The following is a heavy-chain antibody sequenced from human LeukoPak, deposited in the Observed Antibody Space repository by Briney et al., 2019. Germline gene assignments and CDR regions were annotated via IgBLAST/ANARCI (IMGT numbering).Heavy chain of an antibody. D-gene: IGHD4/OR15-4a*01. CDR3: ACRDYGSTWSDP. CDR2: IHPADSTT. V-gene: IGHV5-51*01. J-gene: IGHJ5*02. Sequence: GESLKISCKGFGYSLATYWIGWVRQMPGKGLEWMGIIHPADSTTLYSSSFQGQVSISADKFTGTVYLQWSSLKASDSAIYYCACRDYGSTWSDPWGQGTLVTVSS. CDR1: GYSLATYW.